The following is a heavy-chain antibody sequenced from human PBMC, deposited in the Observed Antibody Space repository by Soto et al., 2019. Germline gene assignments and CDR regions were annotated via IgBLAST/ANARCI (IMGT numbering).Heavy chain of an antibody. CDR3: AKDRNTAMVTGDFDY. J-gene: IGHJ4*01. D-gene: IGHD5-18*01. V-gene: IGHV3-9*01. Sequence: GGSLRLSCAASGFTFGDYAMHWVRQVPGRGLEWVSGVSWTNISFGYADSVKGRFTISRDNAKNSLYLQMNSLRREDTAFYYCAKDRNTAMVTGDFDYWGHGTLVTVPQ. CDR1: GFTFGDYA. CDR2: VSWTNISF.